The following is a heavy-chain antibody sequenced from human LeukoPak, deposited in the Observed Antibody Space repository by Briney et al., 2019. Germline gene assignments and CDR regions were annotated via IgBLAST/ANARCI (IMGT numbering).Heavy chain of an antibody. J-gene: IGHJ4*02. CDR1: GDSISAHY. V-gene: IGHV4-59*08. Sequence: SETLSLTCAVSGDSISAHYWGWIRQPPGKGLECIGYIYYTGSTAYNPSLKSRVTISLDTSKNQFSLDLTSVTAADTAVYYCARHRYGLGIASWGQGTLVTVSS. CDR2: IYYTGST. D-gene: IGHD3-10*01. CDR3: ARHRYGLGIAS.